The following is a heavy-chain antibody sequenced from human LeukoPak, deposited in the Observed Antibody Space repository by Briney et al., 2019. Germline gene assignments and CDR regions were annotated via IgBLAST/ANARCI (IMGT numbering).Heavy chain of an antibody. CDR2: IYYSGGT. D-gene: IGHD6-13*01. Sequence: SETLSLTCTVSGDSISNYYWSWIRQPPGKGLEWIGYIYYSGGTNYDPSLKSRVTISVDTSKNQFSLKLSSVTAADTAVYYCASYSSSWTALDYWGQGTLVTVSS. CDR3: ASYSSSWTALDY. CDR1: GDSISNYY. J-gene: IGHJ4*02. V-gene: IGHV4-59*08.